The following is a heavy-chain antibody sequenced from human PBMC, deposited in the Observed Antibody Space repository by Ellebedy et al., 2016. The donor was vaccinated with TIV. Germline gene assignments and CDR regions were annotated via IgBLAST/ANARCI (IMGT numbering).Heavy chain of an antibody. CDR1: GGSISSYY. D-gene: IGHD6-13*01. V-gene: IGHV4-4*07. Sequence: SETLSLTXTVSGGSISSYYWSWIRQPAGKGLEWIGRIYTSGSTNYNPSLKSRVTMSVDTSKNQFSLKLSSVTAADTAVYYCAAHSSSWRMDAFDIWGQGTMVTVSS. CDR2: IYTSGST. J-gene: IGHJ3*02. CDR3: AAHSSSWRMDAFDI.